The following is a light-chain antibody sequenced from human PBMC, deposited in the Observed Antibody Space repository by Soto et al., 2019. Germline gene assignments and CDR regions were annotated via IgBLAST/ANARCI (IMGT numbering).Light chain of an antibody. Sequence: EVVRTQAPATLSVSLGDSATLSCRASQSVSSSYLAWYQQKPGQAPRLLIYGSSSRATGIPDRFSGSGSGTDFTLPLNRLEPEAFAVYYCQQYGSSPWTFGQGTKVDIK. CDR3: QQYGSSPWT. J-gene: IGKJ1*01. CDR2: GSS. CDR1: QSVSSSY. V-gene: IGKV3-20*01.